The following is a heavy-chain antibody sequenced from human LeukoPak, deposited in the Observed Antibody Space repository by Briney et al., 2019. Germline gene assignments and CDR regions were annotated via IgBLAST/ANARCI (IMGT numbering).Heavy chain of an antibody. D-gene: IGHD3-3*01. CDR3: AKADYDFWSASTHFDY. J-gene: IGHJ4*02. Sequence: GGALRLSCAASGFTFTNYAMSWVRQAPGKGLEWVSHVTGRDGSRYYADSVKGRFTISRDNSKNTLYLQMNRLRAEDTAVYYCAKADYDFWSASTHFDYCGQGALVTISS. V-gene: IGHV3-23*01. CDR1: GFTFTNYA. CDR2: VTGRDGSR.